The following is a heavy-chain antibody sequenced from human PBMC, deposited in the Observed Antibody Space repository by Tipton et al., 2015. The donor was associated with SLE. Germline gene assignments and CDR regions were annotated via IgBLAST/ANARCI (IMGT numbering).Heavy chain of an antibody. CDR3: ARDSLSDSGGWYFDS. CDR1: GGSIFISNDY. Sequence: TLSLTCTVSGGSIFISNDYWSWIRQSPGKGLEWIGYSYYSGSTTYNPSLKSRVTISVDTSKNQFSLKLSSVSAADTAVYYCARDSLSDSGGWYFDSWGQGALVTVSS. D-gene: IGHD6-19*01. J-gene: IGHJ4*02. V-gene: IGHV4-61*01. CDR2: SYYSGST.